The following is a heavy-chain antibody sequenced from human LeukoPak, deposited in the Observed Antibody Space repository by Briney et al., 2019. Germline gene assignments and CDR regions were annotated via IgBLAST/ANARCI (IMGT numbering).Heavy chain of an antibody. V-gene: IGHV3-53*01. Sequence: GSLRLSCAASGFTVSSKYMNWVRQAPGKGLEWVSVIYSGGSTYYADSVKGRFTISRDNAKNTLYLQMNSLRAEDTAVYYCARGNAHAFDIWGQGTMVTVSS. CDR1: GFTVSSKY. CDR2: IYSGGST. J-gene: IGHJ3*02. CDR3: ARGNAHAFDI. D-gene: IGHD1-1*01.